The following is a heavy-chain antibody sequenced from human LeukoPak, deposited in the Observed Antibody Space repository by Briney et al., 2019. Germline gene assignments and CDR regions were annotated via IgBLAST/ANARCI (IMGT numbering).Heavy chain of an antibody. CDR2: INPNSGGT. V-gene: IGHV1-2*02. CDR3: ARDFYYDSSGSFDY. D-gene: IGHD3-22*01. J-gene: IGHJ4*02. CDR1: GYTFTSYG. Sequence: ASVKVSCKASGYTFTSYGISWVRQAPGQGLEWMGWINPNSGGTNYAQKFQDRVTMTRDTSISTAYMELSRLRSDDTTVYYCARDFYYDSSGSFDYWGQGTLVTVSS.